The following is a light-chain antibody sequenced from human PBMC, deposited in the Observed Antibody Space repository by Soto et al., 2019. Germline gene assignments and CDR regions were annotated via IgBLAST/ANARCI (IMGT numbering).Light chain of an antibody. CDR3: QHYNNWPPWT. CDR1: QSISSY. Sequence: MTQSPSSLSASVGDRVTITCRASQSISSYLNWYQQKPGQPPRLLIYGASIRATGIPARFSGSGSGTEFSLTISSLQSEDFAVYYCQHYNNWPPWTFGQGTKVDIK. V-gene: IGKV3-15*01. CDR2: GAS. J-gene: IGKJ1*01.